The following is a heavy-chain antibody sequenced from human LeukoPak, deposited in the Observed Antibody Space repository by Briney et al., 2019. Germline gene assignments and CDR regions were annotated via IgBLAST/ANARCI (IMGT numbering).Heavy chain of an antibody. CDR1: GFTFSSYA. CDR2: ISGSGGST. V-gene: IGHV3-23*01. D-gene: IGHD3-3*01. CDR3: AKPRRRFFTSYYYMDV. J-gene: IGHJ6*03. Sequence: GGSLRLSCAASGFTFSSYAMSWVRQAPGKGLEWVSAISGSGGSTYYADSVKGRFTISRDNSKNTLYLQMNSLRAEDTAVYYCAKPRRRFFTSYYYMDVWGKGTTVTVSS.